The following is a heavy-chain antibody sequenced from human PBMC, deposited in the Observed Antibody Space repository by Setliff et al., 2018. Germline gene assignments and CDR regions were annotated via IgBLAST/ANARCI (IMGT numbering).Heavy chain of an antibody. Sequence: ASVKVSCKASGYTFSGYYMYWVRQAPGQGLEWMGRINPSSGATIYAQKFQGRVTMTSDTSISTAYMELGRLRSDDTAVYFCARDGGGDSDAFDIWGQGTMVTVSS. CDR1: GYTFSGYY. D-gene: IGHD3-16*01. V-gene: IGHV1-2*06. CDR3: ARDGGGDSDAFDI. CDR2: INPSSGAT. J-gene: IGHJ3*02.